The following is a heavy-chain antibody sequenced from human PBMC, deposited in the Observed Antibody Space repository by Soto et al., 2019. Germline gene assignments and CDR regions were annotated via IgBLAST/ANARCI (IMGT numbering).Heavy chain of an antibody. J-gene: IGHJ4*02. CDR1: GFSLANYP. Sequence: GSLRLACVASGFSLANYPMNWVRQTPGKGLEWISYSSPRGDTIYYADSVEGRFTISRDHARHPLSLHMSSLRDEDSALYYCEKCPHTNVGWHYYFESWGQGVPVTVSS. V-gene: IGHV3-48*02. CDR2: SSPRGDTI. CDR3: EKCPHTNVGWHYYFES. D-gene: IGHD6-19*01.